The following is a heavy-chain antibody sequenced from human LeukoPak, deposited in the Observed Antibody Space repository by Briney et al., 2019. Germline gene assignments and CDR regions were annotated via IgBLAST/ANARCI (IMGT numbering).Heavy chain of an antibody. V-gene: IGHV1-3*01. CDR3: ARDGAEVVAITPPDY. J-gene: IGHJ4*02. D-gene: IGHD3-22*01. Sequence: ASVKVSCKASGYTFTSYAMHWVRQAPGQRLEWMGRINAGNGNTKYSQKFQGRVTITRDTSASTAYMELSSLRSEDTAVYYCARDGAEVVAITPPDYWGQGTLVTVSS. CDR1: GYTFTSYA. CDR2: INAGNGNT.